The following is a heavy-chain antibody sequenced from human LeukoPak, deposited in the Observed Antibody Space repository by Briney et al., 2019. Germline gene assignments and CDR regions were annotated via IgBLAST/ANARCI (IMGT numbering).Heavy chain of an antibody. CDR3: ARARRYSSSEFDY. Sequence: SVEVSCKASGGTFISYAISWVRQAPGQGLEWMGGIIPIFGTANYAQKFQGRVTITADESTSTAYMELSSLRSEDTAVYYCARARRYSSSEFDYWGQGTLVTVSS. J-gene: IGHJ4*02. V-gene: IGHV1-69*13. CDR2: IIPIFGTA. D-gene: IGHD6-6*01. CDR1: GGTFISYA.